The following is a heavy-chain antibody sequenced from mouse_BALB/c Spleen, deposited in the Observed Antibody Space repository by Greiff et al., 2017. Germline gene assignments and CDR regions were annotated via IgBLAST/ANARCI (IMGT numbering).Heavy chain of an antibody. Sequence: QVQLKESGAELAKPGASVKMSCKASGYTFTSYWMHWVKQRPGQGLEWIGYINPSTGYTEYNQKFKDKATLTADKSSSTAYMQLSSLTSEDSAVYYCATTMIIAMDYWGQGTSVTVSS. CDR1: GYTFTSYW. V-gene: IGHV1-7*01. CDR3: ATTMIIAMDY. CDR2: INPSTGYT. J-gene: IGHJ4*01. D-gene: IGHD2-4*01.